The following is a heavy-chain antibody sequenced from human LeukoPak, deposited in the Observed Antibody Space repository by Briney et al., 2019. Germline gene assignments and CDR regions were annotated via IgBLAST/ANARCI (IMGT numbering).Heavy chain of an antibody. V-gene: IGHV3-23*01. D-gene: IGHD3/OR15-3a*01. J-gene: IGHJ4*02. CDR2: ISGSGGST. CDR3: AKGGLGHLDY. CDR1: GFTSSSYG. Sequence: GGSLRLSCAASGFTSSSYGMSWVRQAPGKGLEWVSAISGSGGSTYYADSVKGRFTISRDNSKNTLYLQMNSLRAEDTAVYYCAKGGLGHLDYWGQGTLVTVSS.